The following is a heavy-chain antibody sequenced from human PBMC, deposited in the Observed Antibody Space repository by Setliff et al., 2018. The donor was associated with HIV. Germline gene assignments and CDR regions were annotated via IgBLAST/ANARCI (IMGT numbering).Heavy chain of an antibody. CDR2: INHSGST. V-gene: IGHV4-34*01. CDR3: ARDPPFTISGGLTPPPRAFDI. D-gene: IGHD3-3*01. J-gene: IGHJ3*02. Sequence: PSETLSLTCAVYGASFSDYSWSWIRQPPGKGLEWIGEINHSGSTNYNPSLKTRVTISLDRSKKKFYLKLSSVTAADTAVYYCARDPPFTISGGLTPPPRAFDIWGQGTVVTVSS. CDR1: GASFSDYS.